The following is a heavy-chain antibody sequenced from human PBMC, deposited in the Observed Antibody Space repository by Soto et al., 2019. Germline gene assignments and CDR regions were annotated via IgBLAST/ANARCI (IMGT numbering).Heavy chain of an antibody. CDR2: IDWDDDK. V-gene: IGHV2-70*04. CDR3: ARIVRADTGDYWFDP. Sequence: SGPTLVNPTQTLILTCTFSGFSLSTSGMRVSWIRQPPGKALEWLARIDWDDDKFYSTSLKTRLTISKDTSKNQVVLTMTNMDPVDTATYYCARIVRADTGDYWFDPWGQGTLVTVSS. J-gene: IGHJ5*02. D-gene: IGHD3-16*01. CDR1: GFSLSTSGMR.